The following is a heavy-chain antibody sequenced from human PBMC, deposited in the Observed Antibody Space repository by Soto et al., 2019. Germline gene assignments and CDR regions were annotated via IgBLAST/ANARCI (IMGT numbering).Heavy chain of an antibody. CDR1: GFSFSSHW. J-gene: IGHJ4*02. CDR2: LNQDGNRK. Sequence: GGALRLPCVGSGFSFSSHWMSWGRQVPGKGLEWVAHLNQDGNRKYYVDSLEGRFTISRDNTKNSLFLQMNGLRVEDTALYYCVTRDDPDFWRQGTLVTVSS. D-gene: IGHD3-10*01. CDR3: VTRDDPDF. V-gene: IGHV3-7*02.